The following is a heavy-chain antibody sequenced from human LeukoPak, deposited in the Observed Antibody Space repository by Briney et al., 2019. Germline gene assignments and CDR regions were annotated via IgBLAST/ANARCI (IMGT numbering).Heavy chain of an antibody. J-gene: IGHJ4*02. CDR3: ARHSIASDGARLFDY. D-gene: IGHD2-21*01. CDR2: VYYSGYS. V-gene: IGHV4-59*08. Sequence: SETLSLTCTVSGGSITSYYWAWLRQPPEKGLERIGYVYYSGYSNYNPSLKSRVSMSVDTSMNQFSLKLASVTAADTAVYYCARHSIASDGARLFDYWGRGTMVTVSS. CDR1: GGSITSYY.